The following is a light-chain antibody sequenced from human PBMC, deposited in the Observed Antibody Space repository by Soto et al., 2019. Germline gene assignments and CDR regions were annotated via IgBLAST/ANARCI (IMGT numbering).Light chain of an antibody. V-gene: IGLV2-8*01. Sequence: QSALTQPPSASGSPGQSVTISCTGTSSDIGGYSYVAWYQQHPGKAPKLIIYEVTKRPSGVPDRFSGSKSGNSASLTVFGLQAEDEAVYCCGSYAGSKNWGVFGGGTQLTVL. CDR1: SSDIGGYSY. CDR3: GSYAGSKNWGV. CDR2: EVT. J-gene: IGLJ3*02.